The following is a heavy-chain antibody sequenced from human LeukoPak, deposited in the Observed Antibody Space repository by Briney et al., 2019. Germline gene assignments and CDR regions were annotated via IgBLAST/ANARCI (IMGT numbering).Heavy chain of an antibody. CDR1: GFTFRIYA. CDR3: AKDWRDYGDFHAFDM. CDR2: ISVNGDDT. J-gene: IGHJ3*02. D-gene: IGHD4-17*01. V-gene: IGHV3-23*01. Sequence: PGGSLRLSCAASGFTFRIYAMNWVRQAPGKGLEWVSSISVNGDDTYYADSVKGRFTISRDNSKNTLYLQMNSLRAADTAMYYCAKDWRDYGDFHAFDMWGQGTMVTVSS.